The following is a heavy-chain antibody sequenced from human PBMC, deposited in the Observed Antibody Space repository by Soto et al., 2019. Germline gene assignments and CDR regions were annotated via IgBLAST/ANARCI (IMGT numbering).Heavy chain of an antibody. D-gene: IGHD3-16*01. CDR2: ISAYNGNT. CDR1: GYTFTSYG. Sequence: ASVKVSCKASGYTFTSYGISWVRQAPGQGLEWMGWISAYNGNTNYAQKLQGRVTMTTDTSTSTAYMELRSLRSDDTAVYYCARDSPESYDYIWGSPFAYWGQGTRVTVSS. V-gene: IGHV1-18*01. J-gene: IGHJ4*02. CDR3: ARDSPESYDYIWGSPFAY.